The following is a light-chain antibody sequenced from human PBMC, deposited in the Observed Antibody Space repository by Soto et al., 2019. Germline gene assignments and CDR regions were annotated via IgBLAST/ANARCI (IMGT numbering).Light chain of an antibody. CDR2: DGS. Sequence: DIQMTQSPSTLSASVGDRVTITCRASQSISSWLAWYQQKPGKAPKVLIYDGSSLESRVPSRFSASGSGTEFTLTISSLQPDDFATYYCQQYNSYSWTFGQGNKVEIK. V-gene: IGKV1-5*01. CDR1: QSISSW. CDR3: QQYNSYSWT. J-gene: IGKJ1*01.